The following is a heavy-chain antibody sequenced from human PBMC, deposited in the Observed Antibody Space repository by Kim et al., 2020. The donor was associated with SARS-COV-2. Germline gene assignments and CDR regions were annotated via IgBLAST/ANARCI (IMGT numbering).Heavy chain of an antibody. CDR3: ARRYDNSGYWVY. CDR2: IYPGDSDT. Sequence: GESLKISCKGSGYRFNNYWIGWVRQMPGKGLEWMGIIYPGDSDTRYSPSFQGQVTISADKSISTAYLQWSSLKASDSAMYYCARRYDNSGYWVYWGQGTLVTVSS. CDR1: GYRFNNYW. V-gene: IGHV5-51*01. J-gene: IGHJ4*02. D-gene: IGHD3-22*01.